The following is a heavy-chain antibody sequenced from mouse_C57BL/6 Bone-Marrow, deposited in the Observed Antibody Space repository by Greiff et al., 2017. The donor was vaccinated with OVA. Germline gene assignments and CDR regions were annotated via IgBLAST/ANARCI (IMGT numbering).Heavy chain of an antibody. Sequence: EVQLVESGGGLVQPGGSLSLSCAASGFTFTDYYMSWVRQPPGKALEWLGFIRNKANGYTTEYSASVKGRFTISRDNSQSILYLQMNALRAEDSATYYCARGGYYAAYWGQGTLVTVSA. J-gene: IGHJ3*01. CDR3: ARGGYYAAY. D-gene: IGHD1-1*01. V-gene: IGHV7-3*01. CDR1: GFTFTDYY. CDR2: IRNKANGYTT.